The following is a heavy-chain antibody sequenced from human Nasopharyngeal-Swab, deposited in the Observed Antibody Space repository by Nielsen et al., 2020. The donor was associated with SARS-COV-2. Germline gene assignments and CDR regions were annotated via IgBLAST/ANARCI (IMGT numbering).Heavy chain of an antibody. Sequence: ASVKVSCKASGYTFTIYGISWVRHSPGQGLEWMGWISAYNGNTNYAQKLQGRVTMTTDTSTSTAYMELRSLRSDDTAVYYCARAICSSTSCYHYYMDVWGKGTTVTVSS. CDR1: GYTFTIYG. CDR3: ARAICSSTSCYHYYMDV. D-gene: IGHD2-2*01. J-gene: IGHJ6*03. V-gene: IGHV1-18*01. CDR2: ISAYNGNT.